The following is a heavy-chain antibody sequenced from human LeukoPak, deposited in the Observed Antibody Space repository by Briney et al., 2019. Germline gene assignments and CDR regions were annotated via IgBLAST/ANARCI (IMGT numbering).Heavy chain of an antibody. J-gene: IGHJ4*02. CDR3: ARETPYGGNPAFDY. Sequence: GGSLRLSCAASGFTFSSYEMNWVRQAPGKGLECVSYISSSGTNIYYADSVKGRFTISRDNAKNSLYLKMNSLRAEDTAVYYCARETPYGGNPAFDYWGQGTLVTVSS. V-gene: IGHV3-48*03. D-gene: IGHD4/OR15-4a*01. CDR1: GFTFSSYE. CDR2: ISSSGTNI.